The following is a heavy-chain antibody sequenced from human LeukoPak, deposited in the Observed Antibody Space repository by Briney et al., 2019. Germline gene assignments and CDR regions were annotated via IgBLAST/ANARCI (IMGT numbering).Heavy chain of an antibody. D-gene: IGHD5-18*01. CDR2: IIPIFGTA. CDR1: GGTFSSYA. J-gene: IGHJ4*02. CDR3: ASEGYTYSGEEYYFDY. Sequence: ASVKVSCKASGGTFSSYAISWVRQAPGQGLEWMGGIIPIFGTANYAQKFQGRVTITADESTSTAYMELSSLRSEDTAVYYCASEGYTYSGEEYYFDYWGQGTLVTVSS. V-gene: IGHV1-69*13.